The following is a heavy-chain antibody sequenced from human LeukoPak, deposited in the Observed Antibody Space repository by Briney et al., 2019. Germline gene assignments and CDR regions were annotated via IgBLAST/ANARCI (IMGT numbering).Heavy chain of an antibody. D-gene: IGHD5-24*01. J-gene: IGHJ4*02. Sequence: SETLSLTCTVSGGSISSYYWSWLRQPAGKGLEWIGRIYTSGSTNYNPSLTRRVTISVDTSKNQFSLKLSSVTAADTAVYYCARARRLQSSFDYWGQGTLVTVSS. CDR3: ARARRLQSSFDY. V-gene: IGHV4-4*07. CDR1: GGSISSYY. CDR2: IYTSGST.